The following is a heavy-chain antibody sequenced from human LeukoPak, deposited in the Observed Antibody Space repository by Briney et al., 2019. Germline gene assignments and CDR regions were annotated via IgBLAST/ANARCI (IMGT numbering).Heavy chain of an antibody. J-gene: IGHJ5*02. Sequence: GGSLRLSCAASGFTFSDYYVSWIRQAPGKGLEWVSYISSSGSTIYYADSVKGRFTISRDNAKNSLYLQMNSLRAEDTAVYYCAREYVPAARRDWFDPWGQGTLVTVSS. D-gene: IGHD2-2*01. CDR1: GFTFSDYY. CDR3: AREYVPAARRDWFDP. V-gene: IGHV3-11*04. CDR2: ISSSGSTI.